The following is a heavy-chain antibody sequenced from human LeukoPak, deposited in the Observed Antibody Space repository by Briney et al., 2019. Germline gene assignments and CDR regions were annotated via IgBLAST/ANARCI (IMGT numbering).Heavy chain of an antibody. CDR1: GIAVSGNY. CDR2: ISINTNT. D-gene: IGHD1-26*01. J-gene: IGHJ4*02. CDR3: AIAQTWDGLFES. V-gene: IGHV3-53*01. Sequence: PGGSLTLPCAASGIAVSGNYMSWVRQTPGKGLEWVSFISINTNTFYADSVRGRFTISRDTSKNTLLLQMNSLRDEDSAIYYCAIAQTWDGLFESWGQGTLVTVSS.